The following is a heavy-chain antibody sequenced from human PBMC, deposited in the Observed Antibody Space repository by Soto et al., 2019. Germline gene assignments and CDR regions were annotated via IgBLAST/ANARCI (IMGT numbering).Heavy chain of an antibody. CDR1: GGSASSGSYY. CDR3: ARFYCSSTSCSYGMDV. D-gene: IGHD2-2*01. CDR2: IYYSGST. Sequence: SETLSLTCTVSGGSASSGSYYWSWIRQPPGKGLEWIGYIYYSGSTNYNPSLKSRVTISVDTSKNQFSLKLSSVTAADTAVYYCARFYCSSTSCSYGMDVWGQGTTVTVSS. J-gene: IGHJ6*02. V-gene: IGHV4-61*01.